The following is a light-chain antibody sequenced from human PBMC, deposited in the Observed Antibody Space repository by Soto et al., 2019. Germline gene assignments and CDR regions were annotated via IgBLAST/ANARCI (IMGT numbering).Light chain of an antibody. J-gene: IGKJ4*01. CDR2: AAS. Sequence: DIQMTQSPSSLSASVGDRVNITCRASQGIRNYLAWYQQKPGKVPTLLLYAASTLQSGVPSRFGGSGSGTDFTLTISSLQPEDGATYYCQKYNSAPPLTFGGGTKVEIK. CDR1: QGIRNY. V-gene: IGKV1-27*01. CDR3: QKYNSAPPLT.